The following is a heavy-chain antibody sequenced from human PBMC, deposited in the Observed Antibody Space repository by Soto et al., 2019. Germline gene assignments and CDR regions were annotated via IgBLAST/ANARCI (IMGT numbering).Heavy chain of an antibody. CDR3: ARGRIFGDPVRFDY. V-gene: IGHV1-18*01. CDR2: VNTYNGNT. D-gene: IGHD3-3*01. Sequence: ASVKVSCKASGYTFTAYAISWVRQAPGQGLEWMGWVNTYNGNTNYAQNLRGRVTMTTDTSTATTYMELRSLRSDDTAMYYCARGRIFGDPVRFDYWGQRTPVTVSS. J-gene: IGHJ4*02. CDR1: GYTFTAYA.